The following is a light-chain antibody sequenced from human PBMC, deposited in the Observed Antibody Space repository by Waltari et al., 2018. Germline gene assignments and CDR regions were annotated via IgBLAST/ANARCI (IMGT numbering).Light chain of an antibody. J-gene: IGLJ3*02. CDR1: TSNIGTNS. V-gene: IGLV1-47*01. CDR3: AAWDDSLSGSWL. Sequence: QSVLTQSPSASGPPGQRVTIPCSGSTSNIGTNSGYTYQQLPATAPKLLIYRNNQGPAGVPARFSGSVSGTSASLAISGLRSEDEADYYCAAWDDSLSGSWLFGGGTKLTVL. CDR2: RNN.